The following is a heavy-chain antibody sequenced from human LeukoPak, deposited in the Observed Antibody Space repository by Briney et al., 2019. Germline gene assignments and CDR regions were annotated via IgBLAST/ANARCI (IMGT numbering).Heavy chain of an antibody. CDR3: ARDRSGSYPNWFDP. CDR2: ISYAGDDGSNI. CDR1: GFIFSRHA. J-gene: IGHJ5*02. V-gene: IGHV3-30*03. D-gene: IGHD3-10*01. Sequence: PGGSLRLSCAASGFIFSRHAMHWVRQAPGKGLEWVAVISYAGDDGSNIYYADSVKGRFTISRDNSKNTMYLQMNSLRAEDTALYYCARDRSGSYPNWFDPWGQGTLVTVSS.